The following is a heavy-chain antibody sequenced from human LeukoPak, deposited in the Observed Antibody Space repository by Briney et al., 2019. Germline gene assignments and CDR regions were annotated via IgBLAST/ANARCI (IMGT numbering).Heavy chain of an antibody. CDR1: GFTFSSYG. CDR3: AKDTLHYSISWGSDY. J-gene: IGHJ4*02. CDR2: ISYDGSNK. Sequence: GGSLRLSCAASGFTFSSYGMHWVRQAPGKGLEWVAVISYDGSNKYYADSVKGRFTISRDNSKNTLYLQMNSLRAEDTAVYYCAKDTLHYSISWGSDYWGQGTLVTVSS. V-gene: IGHV3-30*18. D-gene: IGHD2-21*01.